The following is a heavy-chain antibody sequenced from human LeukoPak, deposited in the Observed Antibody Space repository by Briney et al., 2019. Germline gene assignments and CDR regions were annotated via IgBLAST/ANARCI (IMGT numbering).Heavy chain of an antibody. CDR2: IIPIFGTA. CDR1: GGTFSSYA. D-gene: IGHD5-12*01. CDR3: ARGGYDLFYYYYYGMDA. Sequence: SVKVSCKASGGTFSSYAISWVRQAPGQGLEWMGGIIPIFGTANYAQKFQGRVTITADESTSTAYMELSSLRSEDTAVYYCARGGYDLFYYYYYGMDAWGKGTTVTVSS. V-gene: IGHV1-69*13. J-gene: IGHJ6*04.